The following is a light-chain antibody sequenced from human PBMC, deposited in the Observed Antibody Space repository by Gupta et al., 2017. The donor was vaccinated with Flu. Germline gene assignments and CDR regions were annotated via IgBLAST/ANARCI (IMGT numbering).Light chain of an antibody. Sequence: MTQSPDSLAVSLGERATINCKSSQSILYSSNNKNYLAWYQQKVGQPPKLLIYWASTRESGVPDRFSGSGSGTDFTLTISSLQAADVAVYYCQQDYSTPRTFGGGTKVEIK. CDR2: WAS. J-gene: IGKJ4*01. CDR3: QQDYSTPRT. CDR1: QSILYSSNNKNY. V-gene: IGKV4-1*01.